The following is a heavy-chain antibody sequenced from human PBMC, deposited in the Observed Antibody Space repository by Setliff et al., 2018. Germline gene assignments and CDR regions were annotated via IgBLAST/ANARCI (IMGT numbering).Heavy chain of an antibody. Sequence: SETLSLTCAVYGGSCSGYYWSWIRQPPGKGLEWIGEINHSGSTNYNPSLKSRVTISVDTSKNQFSLKLSSVTAADTAVYYCAGSLGGFDYWGQGTLVTVSS. CDR3: AGSLGGFDY. CDR2: INHSGST. J-gene: IGHJ4*02. CDR1: GGSCSGYY. V-gene: IGHV4-34*01. D-gene: IGHD3-16*01.